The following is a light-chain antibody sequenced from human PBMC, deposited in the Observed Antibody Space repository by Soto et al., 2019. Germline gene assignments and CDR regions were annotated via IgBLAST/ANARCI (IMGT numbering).Light chain of an antibody. Sequence: AIQMTRAPSSLSPSVGDTVTLTFRASQGIRNDLGWYQQKPGKAPKLLIYAATTLQSGVPSRFSGSGSGTDFTLTISSLQPEDFATYYCLQDYNYPLTCGGGTKVDIK. CDR1: QGIRND. J-gene: IGKJ4*01. CDR3: LQDYNYPLT. CDR2: AAT. V-gene: IGKV1-6*01.